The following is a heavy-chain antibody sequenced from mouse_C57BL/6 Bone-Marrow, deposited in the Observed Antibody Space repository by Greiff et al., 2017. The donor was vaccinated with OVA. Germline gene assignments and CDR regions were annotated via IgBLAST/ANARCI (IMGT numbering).Heavy chain of an antibody. CDR2: IYPGNSDT. V-gene: IGHV1-5*01. D-gene: IGHD2-1*01. CDR3: TRSIYYGNYVGWKTYAMDY. Sequence: VQLKQSGTVLARPGASVKMSCKTSGYTFTSYWMHWVKQRPGQGLEWIGAIYPGNSDTSYNQKFKGKAKLTAVTSASTAYMELSSLTNEDSAVYYCTRSIYYGNYVGWKTYAMDYWGQGTSVTVSS. CDR1: GYTFTSYW. J-gene: IGHJ4*01.